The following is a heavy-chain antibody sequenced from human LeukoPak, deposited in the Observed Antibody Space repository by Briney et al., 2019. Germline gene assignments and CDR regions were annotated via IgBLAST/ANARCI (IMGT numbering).Heavy chain of an antibody. J-gene: IGHJ5*02. Sequence: SETLSLTCTVSGGSISSSSYYWGWIRQPPGKGLEWIGSIYYSGSTYYNPSLKSRVTISVDTSKNQFSLKLSSMTAADTAVYYCAEVYYDFWSGHNWFDPWGQGTLVTVSS. CDR3: AEVYYDFWSGHNWFDP. CDR2: IYYSGST. V-gene: IGHV4-39*01. D-gene: IGHD3-3*01. CDR1: GGSISSSSYY.